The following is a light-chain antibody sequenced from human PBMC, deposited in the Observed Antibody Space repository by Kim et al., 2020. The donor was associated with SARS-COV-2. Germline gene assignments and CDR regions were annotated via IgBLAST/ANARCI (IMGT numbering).Light chain of an antibody. Sequence: QSITLSCTGTSIDVGSYNLVSWYQQHPGKAPKLMIYEVSKRPSGVSNRFSGSKSGNTASLTISGLQAEDEADYYCCSYAGSSTFVVFGGGTQLTVL. CDR1: SIDVGSYNL. V-gene: IGLV2-23*02. J-gene: IGLJ2*01. CDR3: CSYAGSSTFVV. CDR2: EVS.